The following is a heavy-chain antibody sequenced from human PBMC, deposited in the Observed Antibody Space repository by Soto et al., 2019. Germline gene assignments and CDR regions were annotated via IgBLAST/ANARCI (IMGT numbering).Heavy chain of an antibody. CDR2: IKEDGSEK. D-gene: IGHD3-16*01. V-gene: IGHV3-7*03. CDR3: VRVGRLGGY. Sequence: EVQLVESGGGLVQPGGSLRLSCAASGFTFSTYWMSWVRQAPGRGLEWVANIKEDGSEKYYVDSVKGRFTISRDNANYALYLQTHSLRAEDTAVYYCVRVGRLGGYWGQGTLVTVSS. CDR1: GFTFSTYW. J-gene: IGHJ4*02.